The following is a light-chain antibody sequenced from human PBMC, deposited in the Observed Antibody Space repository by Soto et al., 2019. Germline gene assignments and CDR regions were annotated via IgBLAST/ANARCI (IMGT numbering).Light chain of an antibody. CDR1: QSVSSY. V-gene: IGKV3-11*01. CDR3: QQRSNWLPIT. CDR2: DAS. Sequence: EIVLTQPPATLSLSPGERATLSCRASQSVSSYLAWYQQKPGQAPRLLIYDASNRATGIPARFSGSGSGTNFTLTISCLEPEDFAVYYCQQRSNWLPITFGQGTRLEIK. J-gene: IGKJ5*01.